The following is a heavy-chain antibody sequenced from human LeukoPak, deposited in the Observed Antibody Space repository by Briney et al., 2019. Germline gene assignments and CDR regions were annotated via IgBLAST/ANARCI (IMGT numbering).Heavy chain of an antibody. Sequence: PGGSLRLSRAASGFTFSSYAMHWVRQAPAKGLEWVGVISYDGSNKYYADSVKGRFAISRDNSKNTVYLQMDSLRAEDTAVYYCARDESAYGYTRGWSDYWGQGTLVTVSS. CDR2: ISYDGSNK. D-gene: IGHD6-19*01. CDR3: ARDESAYGYTRGWSDY. V-gene: IGHV3-30*09. J-gene: IGHJ4*02. CDR1: GFTFSSYA.